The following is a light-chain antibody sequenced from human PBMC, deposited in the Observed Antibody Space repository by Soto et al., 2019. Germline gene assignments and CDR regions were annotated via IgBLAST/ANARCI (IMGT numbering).Light chain of an antibody. CDR3: SSYTRSTTLV. Sequence: QSALTQPASVSGSPGQSITISCTGTSSDVGGYDFVSWYQQHPGKAPKLMIYDVSNRPSGVSDRFSGSKSGNTASPTISGLQAEDEADYYCSSYTRSTTLVFGGGTKVTVL. CDR2: DVS. V-gene: IGLV2-14*03. CDR1: SSDVGGYDF. J-gene: IGLJ2*01.